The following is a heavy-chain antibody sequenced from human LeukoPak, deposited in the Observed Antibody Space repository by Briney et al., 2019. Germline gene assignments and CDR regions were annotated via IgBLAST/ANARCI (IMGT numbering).Heavy chain of an antibody. V-gene: IGHV3-9*01. D-gene: IGHD5-24*01. J-gene: IGHJ2*01. Sequence: GRSLRPSCAASGFTFDDHAMHWVRQAPGKGLEWVSGINWKSDGFGYSISVKGRFIISRDNAKNSLYLKMNSLTVEDTALYFCARDKHSYGNRLPFGYLDLWGRGTLVTVSS. CDR2: INWKSDGF. CDR3: ARDKHSYGNRLPFGYLDL. CDR1: GFTFDDHA.